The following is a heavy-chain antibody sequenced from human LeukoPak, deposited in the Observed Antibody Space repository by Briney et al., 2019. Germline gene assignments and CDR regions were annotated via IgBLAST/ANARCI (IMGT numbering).Heavy chain of an antibody. V-gene: IGHV3-48*03. CDR1: GFTFSSYE. Sequence: GGSLRLSCAASGFTFSSYEMNWARQAPGKGLEWVSYISSSGSTIYYADSVKGRFTISRDNAKNSLYLQMNSLRAEDTAVYYCARGGVDTMVRGVIRFDYWGQGTLVTVSS. CDR2: ISSSGSTI. J-gene: IGHJ4*02. CDR3: ARGGVDTMVRGVIRFDY. D-gene: IGHD3-10*01.